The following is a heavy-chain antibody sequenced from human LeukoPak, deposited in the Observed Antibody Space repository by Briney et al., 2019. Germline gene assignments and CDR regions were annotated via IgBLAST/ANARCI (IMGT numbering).Heavy chain of an antibody. J-gene: IGHJ5*02. CDR1: GGTFSSYA. V-gene: IGHV1-69*05. CDR3: ARGGGVVPAATNYNWFDP. D-gene: IGHD2-2*01. CDR2: IIPIFGTA. Sequence: SVKVSCKASGGTFSSYAISWVRQAPGQGLEWMGGIIPIFGTANYAQKFQGRVTITTDESTSTAYMELSSLRSEDTAVYYCARGGGVVPAATNYNWFDPWGQGTLVTVSS.